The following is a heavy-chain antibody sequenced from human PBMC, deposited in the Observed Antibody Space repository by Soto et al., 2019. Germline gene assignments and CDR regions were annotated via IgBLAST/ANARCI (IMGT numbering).Heavy chain of an antibody. CDR2: ISAYNGNT. D-gene: IGHD3-3*01. CDR3: ARDQDYDFWSGYYVVDY. CDR1: GYTFTSYG. J-gene: IGHJ4*02. V-gene: IGHV1-18*01. Sequence: ASVKVSCKASGYTFTSYGISWVRQAPGQGLEWMGWISAYNGNTNYAQKLQGRVTMTTDTSTSTAYMELRSLRSDDTAVYYCARDQDYDFWSGYYVVDYWGQGTLVTVS.